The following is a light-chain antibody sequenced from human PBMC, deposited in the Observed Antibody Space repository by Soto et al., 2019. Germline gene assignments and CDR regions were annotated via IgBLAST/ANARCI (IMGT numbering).Light chain of an antibody. CDR3: QFYDNSHGWDVV. Sequence: QSVLTQPPSVSGAPGQRVTISCTGTSSNIVAGYAVHWYQQLPGTAPKLLISDSDNRLSGVPDRFSGAKSGTSASLAITGLKAEDEADYYCQFYDNSHGWDVVFGGGTKLTVL. J-gene: IGLJ2*01. V-gene: IGLV1-40*01. CDR1: SSNIVAGYA. CDR2: DSD.